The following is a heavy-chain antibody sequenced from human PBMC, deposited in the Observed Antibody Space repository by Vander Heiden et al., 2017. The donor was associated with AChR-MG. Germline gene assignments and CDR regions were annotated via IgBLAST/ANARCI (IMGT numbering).Heavy chain of an antibody. D-gene: IGHD6-13*01. J-gene: IGHJ3*02. CDR3: ARDNIAAALGAFDI. CDR2: IKQDGSEK. V-gene: IGHV3-7*01. Sequence: EVQLVESGGGLVQPGGSLRLSCAASGFTLSSYWMSWVRQAPGKGLEWVANIKQDGSEKYYVDSVKGRFTISRDNAKNSLYLQMNSLRAEDTAVYYCARDNIAAALGAFDIWGQGTMVTVSS. CDR1: GFTLSSYW.